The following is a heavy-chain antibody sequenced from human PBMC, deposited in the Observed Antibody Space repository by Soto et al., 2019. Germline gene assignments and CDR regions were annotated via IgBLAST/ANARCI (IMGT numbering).Heavy chain of an antibody. V-gene: IGHV3-23*01. CDR1: GFTFNIYT. J-gene: IGHJ4*02. Sequence: EVQLLESGGGLVQPGGSLRLSCAASGFTFNIYTMSWVRQPPGKGLEWVSGIGARGSDTYFPDSVKGRFTISRDNSMDMVYLQMNSLRAEDTAVYFCAKGGTYHIGDFDSWGQGTLVTVSS. CDR3: AKGGTYHIGDFDS. CDR2: IGARGSDT. D-gene: IGHD5-12*01.